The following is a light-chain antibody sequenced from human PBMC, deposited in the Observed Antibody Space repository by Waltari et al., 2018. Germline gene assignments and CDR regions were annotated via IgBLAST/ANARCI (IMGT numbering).Light chain of an antibody. J-gene: IGLJ3*02. V-gene: IGLV2-8*01. Sequence: QSALTQPPSASGSPGQSVTIPCTGTSSHIGGYNYVSWYQQHPGKAPKLMIYEVTKRPSGVPDRFSASKSGNTASLTVSGLQAEDEADYYCSSFAGSTNWVFGGGTKLTVL. CDR1: SSHIGGYNY. CDR2: EVT. CDR3: SSFAGSTNWV.